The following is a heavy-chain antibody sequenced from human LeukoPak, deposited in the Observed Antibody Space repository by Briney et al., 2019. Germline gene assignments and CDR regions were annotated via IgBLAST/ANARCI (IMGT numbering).Heavy chain of an antibody. Sequence: PGRSLRLSCAASGFTFSSYGMHWVRQAPGKGLVGVSRINSDGSSTSYADSAKGRFTISRDNAKNTLYLQMNSLRAEDTAVYYCARDPYCSSTSCYTGGAFDIWGQGTMVTVSS. CDR2: INSDGSST. V-gene: IGHV3-74*01. D-gene: IGHD2-2*02. CDR1: GFTFSSYG. CDR3: ARDPYCSSTSCYTGGAFDI. J-gene: IGHJ3*02.